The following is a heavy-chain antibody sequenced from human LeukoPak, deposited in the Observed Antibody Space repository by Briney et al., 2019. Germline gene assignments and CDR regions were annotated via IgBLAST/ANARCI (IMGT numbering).Heavy chain of an antibody. D-gene: IGHD2-8*01. CDR1: GGSFSGYY. J-gene: IGHJ2*01. CDR2: INHSGST. Sequence: SETLSLTCAVYGGSFSGYYWGWIRQPPGKGLEWIGEINHSGSTNYNPSLKSRVTISVDTSKNQFSLKLSSVTAADTAVYYCARGTNPGNYWYFDLWGRGTLVTVSS. V-gene: IGHV4-34*01. CDR3: ARGTNPGNYWYFDL.